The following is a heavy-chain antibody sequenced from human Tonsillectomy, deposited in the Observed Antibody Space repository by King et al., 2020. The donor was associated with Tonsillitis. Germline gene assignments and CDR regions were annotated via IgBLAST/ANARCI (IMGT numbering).Heavy chain of an antibody. J-gene: IGHJ3*02. Sequence: VQLVESGGGLVQPGGSLRLSCAASGFSFSSYWMTWVRQAPGKGLEWVANIKQDGSEKYYVDSVKGRFTISRDNAKSSLYLQMNTLRAEDTAVYYCAQVAVSDTDDAFDIWGQGTMVTVSS. V-gene: IGHV3-7*01. D-gene: IGHD6-19*01. CDR1: GFSFSSYW. CDR2: IKQDGSEK. CDR3: AQVAVSDTDDAFDI.